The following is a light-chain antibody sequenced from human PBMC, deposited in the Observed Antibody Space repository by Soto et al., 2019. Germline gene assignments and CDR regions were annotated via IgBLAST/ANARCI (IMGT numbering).Light chain of an antibody. CDR2: DAS. J-gene: IGKJ3*01. CDR1: QSVSSH. CDR3: QQRSNWPPRFT. Sequence: EIVLTQSPATLSLSPGERATLSCRASQSVSSHLAWYQQKPDQAPRVLIYDASNRATGIPARFSGSGSGTDFTLTISSLEPEDFAVYYCQQRSNWPPRFTFGPGTKVDIK. V-gene: IGKV3-11*01.